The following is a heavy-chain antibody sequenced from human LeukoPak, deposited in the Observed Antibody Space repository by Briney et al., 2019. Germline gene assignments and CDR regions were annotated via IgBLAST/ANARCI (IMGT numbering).Heavy chain of an antibody. D-gene: IGHD2-15*01. CDR1: GFTFSSYS. Sequence: GGSLRLSCAASGFTFSSYSINWVRQAPGKGLEWVSSISSSGTYVHYADSVKGRFTISRDNAKNSLYLQMISLRAEDTAVYYCARDGHGGYYFDYWGQGTLVTVSS. J-gene: IGHJ4*02. CDR3: ARDGHGGYYFDY. V-gene: IGHV3-21*01. CDR2: ISSSGTYV.